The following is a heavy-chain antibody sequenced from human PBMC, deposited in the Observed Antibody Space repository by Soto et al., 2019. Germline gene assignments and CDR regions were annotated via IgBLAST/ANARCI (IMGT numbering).Heavy chain of an antibody. V-gene: IGHV3-23*01. J-gene: IGHJ3*01. CDR3: AKDSGLPVFGGLIHALDF. Sequence: LXLSCAASRFSFRDYSMSWVRQAPWKGLEWVSTISGSLDSAFYADSVKGRFTISRDTSNNTLYLQMNSLRAEDTAVYFCAKDSGLPVFGGLIHALDFWGQGTLVTVSS. CDR1: RFSFRDYS. D-gene: IGHD3-3*01. CDR2: ISGSLDSA.